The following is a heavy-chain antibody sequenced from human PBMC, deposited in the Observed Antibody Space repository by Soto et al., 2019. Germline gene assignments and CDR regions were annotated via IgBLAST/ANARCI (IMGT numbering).Heavy chain of an antibody. Sequence: EVQLVESGGGLVQPGGSLRLSCAAAGFTFSNYWMHWVRQAPGKGLVWVSRINSDGSSTFYADSVRGRFTISRDNAKNTVCPQMNSLRGEDTAVDYCARGIQHRYGMDVWGQGTTVTVSS. CDR3: ARGIQHRYGMDV. CDR1: GFTFSNYW. D-gene: IGHD5-18*01. J-gene: IGHJ6*02. V-gene: IGHV3-74*01. CDR2: INSDGSST.